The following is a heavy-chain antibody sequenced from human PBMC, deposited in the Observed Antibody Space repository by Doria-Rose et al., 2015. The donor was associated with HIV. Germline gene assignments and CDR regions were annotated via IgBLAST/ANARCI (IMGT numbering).Heavy chain of an antibody. V-gene: IGHV4-31*03. Sequence: HVQLQESALGLVPRSGTRCLSCSVSGVSVSCRGYYWNWMREAPGKGLESLGYTYYTVTSDYSPSLKSRLNMAVDTSKNQFSLKLSFVTVADTAVYYCARMGSYRELDYWGQGAQVIVSA. CDR3: ARMGSYRELDY. CDR1: GVSVSCRGYY. CDR2: TYYTVTS. J-gene: IGHJ4*02. D-gene: IGHD3-3*01.